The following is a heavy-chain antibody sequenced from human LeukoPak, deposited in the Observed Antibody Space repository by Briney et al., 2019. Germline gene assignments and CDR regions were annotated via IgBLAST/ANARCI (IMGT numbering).Heavy chain of an antibody. CDR3: ARGYSWLRLGELSFPAMGLFDY. CDR2: IYYSGST. CDR1: GGSISTSNYY. J-gene: IGHJ4*02. D-gene: IGHD3-16*02. V-gene: IGHV4-61*05. Sequence: NPSETLSLTCTVSGGSISTSNYYWGWSRQPPGKGLEWIGYIYYSGSTNYNPSLKSRVTISVDTSKNQFSLKLSSVTAADTAVYYCARGYSWLRLGELSFPAMGLFDYWGQGTLVTVSS.